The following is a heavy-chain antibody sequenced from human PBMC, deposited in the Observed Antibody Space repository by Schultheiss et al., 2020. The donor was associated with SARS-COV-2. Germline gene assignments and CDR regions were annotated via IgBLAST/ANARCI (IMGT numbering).Heavy chain of an antibody. Sequence: SETLSLTCAVSGYSISSGYYWGWIRQPPGKGLEWIGYIYYSGSTNYNPSLKSRVTMSVDTSKNQFSLKLSSVTAADTAVYYCARDQTSAVAGYYYYYGMDVWGQGTTVTVSS. CDR2: IYYSGST. J-gene: IGHJ6*02. CDR3: ARDQTSAVAGYYYYYGMDV. V-gene: IGHV4-38-2*02. D-gene: IGHD6-19*01. CDR1: GYSISSGYY.